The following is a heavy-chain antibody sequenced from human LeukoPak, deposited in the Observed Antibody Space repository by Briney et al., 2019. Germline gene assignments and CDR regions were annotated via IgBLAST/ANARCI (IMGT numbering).Heavy chain of an antibody. CDR3: ARDHEGPFDY. J-gene: IGHJ4*02. CDR2: TSYDGRNK. V-gene: IGHV3-30*03. Sequence: GGSLRLSCAASGFTFSSYGMHWVRQAPGKGLEWVAVTSYDGRNKYYADSVKGRFTISRDNSKNTLYLQMNSLRAEDTAVYYCARDHEGPFDYWGQGTLVTVSS. CDR1: GFTFSSYG.